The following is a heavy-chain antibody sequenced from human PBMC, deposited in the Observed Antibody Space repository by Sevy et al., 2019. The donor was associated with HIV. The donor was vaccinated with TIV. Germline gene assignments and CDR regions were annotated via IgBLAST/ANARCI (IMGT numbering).Heavy chain of an antibody. D-gene: IGHD5-12*01. Sequence: SETLSLTCTVSGGSISSYYWSWIRQPPGRGLEYIGYIYYTGSTNYNPSLKSRVTISVETSKNQFSLNLKSVTAAGTAVYYCARAPPVRSGDDSLNGFAPWGQGTLVTVSS. CDR3: ARAPPVRSGDDSLNGFAP. CDR2: IYYTGST. J-gene: IGHJ5*02. CDR1: GGSISSYY. V-gene: IGHV4-59*01.